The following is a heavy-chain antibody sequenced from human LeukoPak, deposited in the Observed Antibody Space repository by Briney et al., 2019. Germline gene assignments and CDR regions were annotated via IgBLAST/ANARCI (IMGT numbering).Heavy chain of an antibody. CDR3: AKYDSSGYAFDS. J-gene: IGHJ4*02. CDR2: ISYDGSNK. D-gene: IGHD3-22*01. Sequence: GGSLRLSCATSGFTFGNYGMHWVRQTPGTGLEWVTLISYDGSNKYYADSVKGRATISRDNSKNTLSLQMNSLRPEDTGIYYCAKYDSSGYAFDSWGQGTLVTVPS. V-gene: IGHV3-30*18. CDR1: GFTFGNYG.